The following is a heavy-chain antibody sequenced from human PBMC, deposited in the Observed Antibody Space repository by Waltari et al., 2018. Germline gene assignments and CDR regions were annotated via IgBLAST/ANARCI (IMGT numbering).Heavy chain of an antibody. V-gene: IGHV3-23*01. CDR3: AKDASSKWLVIYYGMDV. CDR1: GFTFSSYA. J-gene: IGHJ6*02. D-gene: IGHD6-19*01. CDR2: ISGSGGST. Sequence: EVQLLESGGGLVQPGGSLRLSCAASGFTFSSYAMRWVRQAPGKGLEWVSAISGSGGSTYYADSVKGRFTISRDNSKNTLYLQMNSLRAEDTAVYYCAKDASSKWLVIYYGMDVWGQGTTVTVSS.